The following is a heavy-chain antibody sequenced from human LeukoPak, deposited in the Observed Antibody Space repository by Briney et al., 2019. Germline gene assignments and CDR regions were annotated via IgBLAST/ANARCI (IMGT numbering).Heavy chain of an antibody. Sequence: SETLSLTCSFPIVSIKNYYWNWIRQSPGKGLQWIGYIYYTGSTDYNFSLKSRVTISLDTSENQFSLRLNSVTAADSAVYFCASSRGPSSSWSFDSWGQGILVTVSS. D-gene: IGHD6-13*01. CDR1: IVSIKNYY. CDR2: IYYTGST. CDR3: ASSRGPSSSWSFDS. J-gene: IGHJ4*02. V-gene: IGHV4-59*01.